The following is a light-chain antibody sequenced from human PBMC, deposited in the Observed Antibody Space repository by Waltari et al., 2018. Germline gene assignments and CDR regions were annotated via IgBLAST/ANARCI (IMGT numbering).Light chain of an antibody. CDR2: NNS. CDR1: ASNLGSTA. Sequence: QPVLTPPPSASGTPGQRVTTPCSGGASNLGSTAVNWYQHLPGAAPKLVILNNSQRPSGISDRFSGSTSGASASLAISGLQSDDEADYYCASWDGSLAAYVFGGGTKVTV. J-gene: IGLJ1*01. V-gene: IGLV1-44*01. CDR3: ASWDGSLAAYV.